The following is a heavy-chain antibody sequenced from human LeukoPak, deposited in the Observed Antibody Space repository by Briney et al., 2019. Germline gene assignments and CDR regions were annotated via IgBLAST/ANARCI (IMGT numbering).Heavy chain of an antibody. J-gene: IGHJ4*02. CDR3: AKGLVGSSIADFFDY. V-gene: IGHV3-9*03. CDR1: GFTFDDYA. D-gene: IGHD6-6*01. Sequence: GGTLRLTCAASGFTFDDYAMHWVRQAPGKGLEWVSGISWNSGSIGYADSVKGRFTISRDNAKNSLYLQMNSLRGEDMALYYCAKGLVGSSIADFFDYWGQGILVTVSS. CDR2: ISWNSGSI.